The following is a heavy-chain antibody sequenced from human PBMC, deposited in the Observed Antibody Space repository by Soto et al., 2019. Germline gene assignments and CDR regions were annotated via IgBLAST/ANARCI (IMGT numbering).Heavy chain of an antibody. J-gene: IGHJ5*02. D-gene: IGHD3-22*01. CDR3: ARQASGYYYGWFDP. Sequence: QLLLQESGPGLVKPSETLSLTCTVSGGSILDSTYYWAWIRQSPGKGLEWIGTIFYSGGTFYTPSIKSRVSMSVDTSHNQFYLKLSSVTAADTDVYYCARQASGYYYGWFDPGGQGTLVTVSS. CDR1: GGSILDSTYY. CDR2: IFYSGGT. V-gene: IGHV4-39*01.